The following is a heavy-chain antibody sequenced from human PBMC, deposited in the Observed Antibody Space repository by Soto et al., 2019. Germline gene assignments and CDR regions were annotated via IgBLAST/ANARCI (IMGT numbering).Heavy chain of an antibody. CDR3: WTVTTTGNDY. V-gene: IGHV3-30*03. J-gene: IGHJ4*02. Sequence: QVQLVESGGGVVQPGRSLRLSCAASGFTFSSYGMHWVRQAPSKGLEWVAVISYDGSNKYYADSVKGRFTISRDNSKNTLYLQMNSLRDVDTAVYYCWTVTTTGNDYWGQGTLVTVSS. CDR2: ISYDGSNK. CDR1: GFTFSSYG. D-gene: IGHD4-17*01.